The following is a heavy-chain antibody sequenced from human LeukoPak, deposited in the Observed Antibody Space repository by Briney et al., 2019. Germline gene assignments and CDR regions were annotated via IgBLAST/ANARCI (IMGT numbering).Heavy chain of an antibody. CDR2: ISAYNGNT. Sequence: ASVKVSCKASGYTFTSYGISWVRQAPGQGLEWMGWISAYNGNTNYAQKLQGRVTMTTDTSTSTAYMELRSLRSDDTAVYYCARERTPGRAVAGTGYWGQGTLVTVSS. D-gene: IGHD6-19*01. J-gene: IGHJ4*02. CDR1: GYTFTSYG. V-gene: IGHV1-18*01. CDR3: ARERTPGRAVAGTGY.